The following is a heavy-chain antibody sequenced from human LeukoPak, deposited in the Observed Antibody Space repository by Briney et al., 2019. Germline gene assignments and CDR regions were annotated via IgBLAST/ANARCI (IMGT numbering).Heavy chain of an antibody. J-gene: IGHJ5*02. CDR1: GFIISSYW. V-gene: IGHV3-7*01. CDR3: AREVAARRLGSWVDP. CDR2: IKQDGSEK. Sequence: GGSLRLSCAASGFIISSYWMTWVRQAPGKGLEWVANIKQDGSEKNYVDSVKGRFTVSRDNAKNSLYLQMNSLRVEDTAVYYCAREVAARRLGSWVDPWGQGTLVIVSS. D-gene: IGHD6-6*01.